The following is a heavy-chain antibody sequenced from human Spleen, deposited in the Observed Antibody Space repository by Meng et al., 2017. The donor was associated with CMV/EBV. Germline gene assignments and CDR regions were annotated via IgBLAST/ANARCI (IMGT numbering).Heavy chain of an antibody. J-gene: IGHJ6*02. V-gene: IGHV1-46*01. CDR1: GYTFTTYY. CDR3: ASWNKDSFGDPYYYYGMDV. CDR2: ITPIGGKT. Sequence: ASVKVSCKASGYTFTTYYMHWLRQAPGQGLEWMGIITPIGGKTSYAQNFEGRVNMTRDTSTSTVFLELSSLTSDDTAVYYCASWNKDSFGDPYYYYGMDVWGQGTTVTVSS. D-gene: IGHD3-10*01.